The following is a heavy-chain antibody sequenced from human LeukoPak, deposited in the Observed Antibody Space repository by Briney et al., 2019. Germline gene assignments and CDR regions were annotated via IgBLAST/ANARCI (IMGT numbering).Heavy chain of an antibody. D-gene: IGHD6-13*01. CDR1: GYTLTSYA. Sequence: ASVKVSCKASGYTLTSYAMNWVRQAPGQGLEWMGWINTNTGNPTYAQGFTGRFVFSLDTSVSTAYLQISSLKAEDTAVYYCARVPRELDSSWHFDYWGQGTLVTVSS. V-gene: IGHV7-4-1*02. CDR2: INTNTGNP. J-gene: IGHJ4*02. CDR3: ARVPRELDSSWHFDY.